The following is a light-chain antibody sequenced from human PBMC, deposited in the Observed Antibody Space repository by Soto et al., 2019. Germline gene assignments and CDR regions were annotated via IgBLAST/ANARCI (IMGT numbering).Light chain of an antibody. J-gene: IGLJ2*01. CDR2: EVT. CDR3: SAYAGNNNPVI. V-gene: IGLV2-8*01. CDR1: SSDVGGHNF. Sequence: QSVLTQPPSASGSPGKSVTISCTGTSSDVGGHNFVSWYQQHPGKAPKFLIYEVTKRPSGVPDRFSGSKSGITASLTVSGLQADDEAYYYCSAYAGNNNPVIFGGGTKLTVL.